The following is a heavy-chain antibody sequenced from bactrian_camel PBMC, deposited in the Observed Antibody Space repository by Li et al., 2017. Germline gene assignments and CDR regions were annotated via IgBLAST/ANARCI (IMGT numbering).Heavy chain of an antibody. CDR3: AADGVNLQLARGYNY. V-gene: IGHV3S53*01. CDR1: TGTFRSAY. CDR2: IDSDGET. Sequence: HVQLVESGGGSVQAGGSLRLSCAARTGTFRSAYMGWIRQVSGKEREGVASIDSDGETTYADSVKGRFIISRDNAKNSVYLQMNNLKVEDTAMYYCAADGVNLQLARGYNYWGQGTQVTVS. J-gene: IGHJ4*01. D-gene: IGHD6*01.